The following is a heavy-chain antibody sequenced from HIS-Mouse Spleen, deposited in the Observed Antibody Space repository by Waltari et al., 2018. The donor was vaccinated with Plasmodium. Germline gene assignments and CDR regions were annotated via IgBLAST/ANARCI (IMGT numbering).Heavy chain of an antibody. D-gene: IGHD1-7*01. Sequence: EVQLVESGGGLVKPGGSLRLSCAASGITFSSYSMNWVRQAPGKGLEWVSSISSSSSYKYDADSVKGRFTISRDNAKNSLYLQMNSLRAEDTAVYYCARDHNWNYDYWGQGTLVTVSS. CDR3: ARDHNWNYDY. J-gene: IGHJ4*02. CDR2: ISSSSSYK. V-gene: IGHV3-21*01. CDR1: GITFSSYS.